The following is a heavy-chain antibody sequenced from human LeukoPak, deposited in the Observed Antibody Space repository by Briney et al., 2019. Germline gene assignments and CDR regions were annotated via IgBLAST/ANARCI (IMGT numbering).Heavy chain of an antibody. V-gene: IGHV4-59*01. Sequence: PSETLSLTCTVSGGSISSYYWGWIRQPPGKGLEWIGYIYYSGSTNYNPSLKSRVTISVDTSKNQFSLKLSSVTAADTAVYYCARDSRYCSSTSCSYNWFDPWGQGTLVTVSS. CDR1: GGSISSYY. J-gene: IGHJ5*02. CDR2: IYYSGST. D-gene: IGHD2-2*01. CDR3: ARDSRYCSSTSCSYNWFDP.